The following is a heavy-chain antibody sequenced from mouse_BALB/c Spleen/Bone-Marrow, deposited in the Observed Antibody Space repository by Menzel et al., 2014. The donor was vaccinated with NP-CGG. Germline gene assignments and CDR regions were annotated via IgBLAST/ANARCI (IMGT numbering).Heavy chain of an antibody. CDR3: ASYRYAWYFDV. Sequence: VQLQQSGAELVKPGASVKLSCTASGFNIKDTYMHWVKQRPEQGLEWIGRIDPANGNTKYDPKFQGKATITADTSSNTDYLQLSSLTSEDTAVYYCASYRYAWYFDVWGAGTTVTVSS. D-gene: IGHD2-14*01. CDR2: IDPANGNT. CDR1: GFNIKDTY. V-gene: IGHV14-3*02. J-gene: IGHJ1*01.